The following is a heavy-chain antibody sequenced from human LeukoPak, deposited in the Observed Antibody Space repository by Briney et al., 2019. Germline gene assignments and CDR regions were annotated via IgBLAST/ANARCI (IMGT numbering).Heavy chain of an antibody. V-gene: IGHV3-30*18. Sequence: GGSLRLSCAASGFTFSSYGMHWVRQAPGKGLEWVAVISYDGSNKYYADSVKGRLTISRDNSKNTLYLQMNSLRAEDTAVYYCAKAGIAAAGTPYYFDYWGQGTLVTVSS. CDR2: ISYDGSNK. D-gene: IGHD6-13*01. CDR3: AKAGIAAAGTPYYFDY. J-gene: IGHJ4*02. CDR1: GFTFSSYG.